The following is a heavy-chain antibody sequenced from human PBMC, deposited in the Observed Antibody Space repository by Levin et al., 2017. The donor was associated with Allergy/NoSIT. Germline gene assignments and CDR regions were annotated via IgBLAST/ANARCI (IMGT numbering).Heavy chain of an antibody. Sequence: GGSLRLSCAASGFTFSIDWMSWVRQAPGKGLEWVASINQDASAAFYVDSVKGRFTISRDNAKNSLDLQMNSLRVEDTAMYYCAIPHSAVTGIGWFDPWGQGTLVTVSS. D-gene: IGHD6-19*01. V-gene: IGHV3-7*01. CDR2: INQDASAA. CDR3: AIPHSAVTGIGWFDP. CDR1: GFTFSIDW. J-gene: IGHJ5*02.